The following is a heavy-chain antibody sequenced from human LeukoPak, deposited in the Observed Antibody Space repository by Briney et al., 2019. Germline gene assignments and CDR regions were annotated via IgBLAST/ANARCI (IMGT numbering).Heavy chain of an antibody. Sequence: SVKVSCKASGGTFSSYAISWVRQAPGQGLEWMGGIIPIFGTANYAQKFQGSVTITADKSTSTAYMELSSLRSEDTAVYYCARSSYCSSTSCYAGRDWFDPWGQGTLVTVSS. CDR1: GGTFSSYA. V-gene: IGHV1-69*06. CDR3: ARSSYCSSTSCYAGRDWFDP. D-gene: IGHD2-2*01. J-gene: IGHJ5*02. CDR2: IIPIFGTA.